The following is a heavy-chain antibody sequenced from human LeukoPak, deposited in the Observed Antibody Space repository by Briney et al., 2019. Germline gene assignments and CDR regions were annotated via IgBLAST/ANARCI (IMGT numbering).Heavy chain of an antibody. CDR3: AKGYCTNGVCYSSYFDY. V-gene: IGHV3-30*02. Sequence: GGSLRLSCAASGFSFSSYTMHWVRQAPGKGLEWVAFIRYDGSNKYYADSVKGRFTISRDNSKNTLYLQMNSLRAEDTAVYYCAKGYCTNGVCYSSYFDYWGQGTLVTVSS. J-gene: IGHJ4*02. D-gene: IGHD2-8*01. CDR2: IRYDGSNK. CDR1: GFSFSSYT.